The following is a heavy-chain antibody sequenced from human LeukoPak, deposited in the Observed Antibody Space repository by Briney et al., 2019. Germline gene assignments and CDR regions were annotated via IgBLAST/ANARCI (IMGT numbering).Heavy chain of an antibody. CDR1: GGSFSGYY. CDR3: ARVNSSGYYYAHLDY. D-gene: IGHD3-22*01. CDR2: INHSGST. J-gene: IGHJ4*02. V-gene: IGHV4-34*01. Sequence: PSETLSLTCAVYGGSFSGYYWSWIRQPPGKGLEWIGEINHSGSTNYSPSLKSRVTISVDTSKNQFSLKLSSVTAADTAVYYCARVNSSGYYYAHLDYWGQGTLVTVS.